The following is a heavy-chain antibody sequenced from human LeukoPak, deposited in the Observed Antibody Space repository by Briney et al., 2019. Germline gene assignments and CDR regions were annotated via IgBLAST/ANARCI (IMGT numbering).Heavy chain of an antibody. CDR2: INSDGSST. V-gene: IGHV3-74*01. CDR3: ARIQLVRYFDWSRPWVGKQASLGDAFDI. D-gene: IGHD3-9*01. CDR1: GFTFSSYW. J-gene: IGHJ3*02. Sequence: GGSLRLSCAASGFTFSSYWMHWVRQAPGKGLVWVSRINSDGSSTSYADSVKGRFTISRDNAKNSLYLQMNSLRAEDTAVYYCARIQLVRYFDWSRPWVGKQASLGDAFDIWGQGTMVTVSS.